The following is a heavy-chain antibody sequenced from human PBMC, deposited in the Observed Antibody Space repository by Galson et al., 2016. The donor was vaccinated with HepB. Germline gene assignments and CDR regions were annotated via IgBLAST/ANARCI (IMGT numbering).Heavy chain of an antibody. CDR3: ARGGFGSRRAFDV. J-gene: IGHJ3*01. V-gene: IGHV1-69*01. CDR1: GGTFSDDA. Sequence: SCKASGGTFSDDALSWVRQAPGQGLEYMGGIIPTFRTTNYAQNFQGRVTITADESTSTSYMDLSSLRSGDTAVYFCARGGFGSRRAFDVWGQGTLVTVSS. D-gene: IGHD3-10*01. CDR2: IIPTFRTT.